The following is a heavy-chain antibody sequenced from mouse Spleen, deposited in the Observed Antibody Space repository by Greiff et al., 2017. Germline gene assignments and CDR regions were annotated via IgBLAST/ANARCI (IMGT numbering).Heavy chain of an antibody. D-gene: IGHD2-14*01. J-gene: IGHJ3*01. CDR3: ARDGRYDGSWFAY. Sequence: EVQGVEPGGGLVKPGGSLKLSCAASGFTFSSYYMSWVRQTPEQRLEWVATISSGGGSTYYPDSVKGRFTISRDNAKNTLYLQMSSLNSEDTAVYYCARDGRYDGSWFAYWGQGTLVTVSA. CDR2: ISSGGGST. CDR1: GFTFSSYY. V-gene: IGHV5-12-1*01.